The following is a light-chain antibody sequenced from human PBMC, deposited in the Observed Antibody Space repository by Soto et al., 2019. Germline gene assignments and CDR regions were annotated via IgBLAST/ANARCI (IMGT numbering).Light chain of an antibody. J-gene: IGKJ4*01. V-gene: IGKV1-27*01. CDR3: QKYNSAPLT. Sequence: IRITQSPTSLSASTGDRVTITCRASQGISSYLAWYQQKPGKAPKLLIYAASTLQSGVPSRFSGSGSGTDFTLTISSLQPEDVATYYCQKYNSAPLTFGGGTKVDIK. CDR2: AAS. CDR1: QGISSY.